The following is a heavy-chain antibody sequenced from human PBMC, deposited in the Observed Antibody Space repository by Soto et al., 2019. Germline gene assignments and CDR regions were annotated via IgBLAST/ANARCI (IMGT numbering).Heavy chain of an antibody. Sequence: ASVKVSCKASGGTFSSYTISWVRQAPGQGLEWMGRIIPILGIANYAQKFQGRVTITADKSTSTAYMELSSLRSEDTAVYYCARDYYGSGSYGYYYGMDVWGQGTTVTVSS. CDR2: IIPILGIA. J-gene: IGHJ6*02. CDR3: ARDYYGSGSYGYYYGMDV. CDR1: GGTFSSYT. V-gene: IGHV1-69*04. D-gene: IGHD3-10*01.